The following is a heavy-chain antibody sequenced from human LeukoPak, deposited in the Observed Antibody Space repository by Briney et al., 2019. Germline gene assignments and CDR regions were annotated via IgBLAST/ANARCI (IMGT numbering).Heavy chain of an antibody. CDR3: ARDRSSSDDYYYYYYMDV. Sequence: PSETLSLTCTVSGGSISSYYWSWIRQPAGKGLEWIGRIYTSGSTNYNPSLKSRVTISVDTSKNQFSLKLSSVTAADTAVYYCARDRSSSDDYYYYYYMDVWGKGTTVTVSS. CDR1: GGSISSYY. CDR2: IYTSGST. D-gene: IGHD6-6*01. V-gene: IGHV4-4*07. J-gene: IGHJ6*03.